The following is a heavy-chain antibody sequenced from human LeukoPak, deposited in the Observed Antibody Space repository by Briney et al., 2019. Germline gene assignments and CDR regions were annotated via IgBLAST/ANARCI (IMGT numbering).Heavy chain of an antibody. CDR2: ITNSGSTI. CDR3: ARLYGTFLEWSPYFAY. J-gene: IGHJ4*02. D-gene: IGHD3-3*02. V-gene: IGHV3-48*03. CDR1: GFTFSSYE. Sequence: PGGSLRLSCSASGFTFSSYEMNWVRQAPGKGLEWCAYITNSGSTIYYAHSVKGRFTSTKDHAQDSLFLQMNSLRAEDTAVYYCARLYGTFLEWSPYFAYWGQGTLVTASS.